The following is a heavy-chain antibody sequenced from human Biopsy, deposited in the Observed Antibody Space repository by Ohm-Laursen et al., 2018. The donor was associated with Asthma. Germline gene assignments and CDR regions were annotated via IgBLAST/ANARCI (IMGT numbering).Heavy chain of an antibody. D-gene: IGHD3-10*01. CDR2: ISVYNGNT. V-gene: IGHV1-18*01. CDR1: GYTFNSAG. CDR3: ARAVDYSHYYGIDV. Sequence: ASSVKVSCNTSGYTFNSAGITWVRQAPGQGLEWMGWISVYNGNTKVAQKLQDRVTMITDTSTSTAYTELRSLRSDDTAVYFCARAVDYSHYYGIDVWGQGTTVTVS. J-gene: IGHJ6*02.